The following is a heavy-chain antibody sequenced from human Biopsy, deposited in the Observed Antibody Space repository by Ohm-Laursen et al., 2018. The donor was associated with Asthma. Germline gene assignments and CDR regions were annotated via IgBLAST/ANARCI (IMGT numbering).Heavy chain of an antibody. D-gene: IGHD6-6*01. CDR1: GFTFSNYV. Sequence: SSLRLSCAASGFTFSNYVMHWVRQAPGKGLEWVAGIFFDGSSKYYADSVKGRFTISRDNSKDTLYLQVNSLRGDDTAVYYCARGKTWGRSYYFDYWGQGTLVTVSS. CDR2: IFFDGSSK. J-gene: IGHJ4*02. V-gene: IGHV3-30-3*01. CDR3: ARGKTWGRSYYFDY.